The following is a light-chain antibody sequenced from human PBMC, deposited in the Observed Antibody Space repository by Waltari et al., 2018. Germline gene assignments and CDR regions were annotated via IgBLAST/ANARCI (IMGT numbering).Light chain of an antibody. Sequence: SYVLTQPPSVSVAPGKAARITCGGNSIGSRSVHWYQQKPGHAPVLVIYYDSDRPSGIPERISGSKSGNTATLTISRVEAGDEAAYYCQLWESGSDRVVFGGGTKLTVL. CDR1: SIGSRS. CDR3: QLWESGSDRVV. V-gene: IGLV3-21*01. CDR2: YDS. J-gene: IGLJ2*01.